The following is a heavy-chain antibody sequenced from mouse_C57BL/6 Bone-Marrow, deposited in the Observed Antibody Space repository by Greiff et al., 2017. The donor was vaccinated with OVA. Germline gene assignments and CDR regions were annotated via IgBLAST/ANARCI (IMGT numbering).Heavy chain of an antibody. Sequence: QVQLKQSGAELVRPGTSVKVSCKASGYAFTNYLIEWVKQRPGQGLEWIGVINPGSGGTNYNQKFKGKATLTADKSSSTAYMQLSSLTSEDSAFYFCARRVYGYDYNAMDYWGQGTSVTVSS. CDR1: GYAFTNYL. D-gene: IGHD2-2*01. CDR3: ARRVYGYDYNAMDY. J-gene: IGHJ4*01. CDR2: INPGSGGT. V-gene: IGHV1-54*01.